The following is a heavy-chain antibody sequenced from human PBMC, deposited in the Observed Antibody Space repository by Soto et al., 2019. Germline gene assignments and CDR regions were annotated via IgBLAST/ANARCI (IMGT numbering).Heavy chain of an antibody. CDR1: GGTFSSYA. CDR2: IIPIFGTA. V-gene: IGHV1-69*13. Sequence: GAPVKVSCKASGGTFSSYAISWVRQAPGQGPEWMGGIIPIFGTANYAQKFQGRVTITADESTSTAYMELSSLRSEDTAVYYCVMAYCGGDCYLGFDYWGQGTLVTVSS. CDR3: VMAYCGGDCYLGFDY. D-gene: IGHD2-21*02. J-gene: IGHJ4*02.